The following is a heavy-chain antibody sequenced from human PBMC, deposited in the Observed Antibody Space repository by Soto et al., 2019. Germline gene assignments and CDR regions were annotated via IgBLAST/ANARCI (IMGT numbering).Heavy chain of an antibody. CDR1: GFTFSTYW. V-gene: IGHV3-7*03. CDR3: ARDSLGYCTSNSFYWSEDY. D-gene: IGHD2-2*01. Sequence: EVQLVESGGGLVQPGGSLRLSCSASGFTFSTYWMSWVRQAPGKGLEWVANIKQDGSEKYYVDSVKGRFTISRDNAKNSLYLQMNSLRAEDTAVYYCARDSLGYCTSNSFYWSEDYWGQGTLVTVSS. J-gene: IGHJ4*02. CDR2: IKQDGSEK.